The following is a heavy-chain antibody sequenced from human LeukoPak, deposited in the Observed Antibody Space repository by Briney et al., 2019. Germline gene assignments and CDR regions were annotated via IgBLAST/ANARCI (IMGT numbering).Heavy chain of an antibody. Sequence: SSETLSLTCTVSGGSISSYYLSWIRQPPGKGLEWIGYIYYSGSTNYNPSLKSRVTISVDTSKNQFSLKLSSVTAADTAVYYCARDYCSGGSCYSGGDNWFDPWGQGTLVTVSS. D-gene: IGHD2-15*01. J-gene: IGHJ5*02. CDR1: GGSISSYY. V-gene: IGHV4-59*01. CDR2: IYYSGST. CDR3: ARDYCSGGSCYSGGDNWFDP.